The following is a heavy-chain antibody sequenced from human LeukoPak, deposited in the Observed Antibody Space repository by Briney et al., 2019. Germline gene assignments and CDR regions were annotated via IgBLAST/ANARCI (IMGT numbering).Heavy chain of an antibody. D-gene: IGHD2-2*01. V-gene: IGHV4-34*01. CDR3: ARDDYCSSTSCYGGNWFDP. CDR2: INHSGST. J-gene: IGHJ5*02. CDR1: GGSFSGYY. Sequence: SETLSLTCAVYGGSFSGYYWSWIRQPPGKGLEWIGEINHSGSTNYNPSLKSRVIISVDTSKNQFSLKLSSVTAADTAVYYCARDDYCSSTSCYGGNWFDPWGQGTLVTVSS.